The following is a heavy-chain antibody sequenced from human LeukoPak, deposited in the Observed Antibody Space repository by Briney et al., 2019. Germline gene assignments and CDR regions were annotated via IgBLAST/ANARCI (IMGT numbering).Heavy chain of an antibody. V-gene: IGHV3-48*01. J-gene: IGHJ2*01. CDR3: ARDENGDSDFDL. CDR2: ISSGGSTI. Sequence: GGSLRLSCAASGFIFSNYDMNRVRQAPGKGLEWVSFISSGGSTIFYADSVKGRFTISRDDAKNSLYVQMNNLRVEDTAVYYCARDENGDSDFDLWGRGTLVTVSS. D-gene: IGHD5-12*01. CDR1: GFIFSNYD.